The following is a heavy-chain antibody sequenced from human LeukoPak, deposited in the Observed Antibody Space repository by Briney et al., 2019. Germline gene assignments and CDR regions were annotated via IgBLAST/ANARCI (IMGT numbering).Heavy chain of an antibody. V-gene: IGHV4-59*08. Sequence: PSETLSLTCAVSGGSISSYYWSWIRQPPGKGLEWIGYIYYSGSTNYNPSLKSRVTISVDTSKNQFSLKLSSVTAADTAVYYCARHGSYPFPIDYWGQGTLVTVSS. CDR2: IYYSGST. CDR1: GGSISSYY. D-gene: IGHD1-26*01. CDR3: ARHGSYPFPIDY. J-gene: IGHJ4*02.